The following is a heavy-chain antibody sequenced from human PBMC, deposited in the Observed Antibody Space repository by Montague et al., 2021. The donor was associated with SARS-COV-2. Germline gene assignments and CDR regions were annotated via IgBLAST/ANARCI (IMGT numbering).Heavy chain of an antibody. CDR1: GGSISSSSYY. V-gene: IGHV4-39*01. J-gene: IGHJ5*02. CDR3: AGNRRITMIVVVIRSGFDP. D-gene: IGHD3-22*01. Sequence: SETLSLTCTVSGGSISSSSYYWGWIRQPPGKGLEWIGSIYYSGSTYYDPSLKSRVTISVDTSKNQFSLKLSSVTAADTAVYYCAGNRRITMIVVVIRSGFDPWGQGTLVTVSS. CDR2: IYYSGST.